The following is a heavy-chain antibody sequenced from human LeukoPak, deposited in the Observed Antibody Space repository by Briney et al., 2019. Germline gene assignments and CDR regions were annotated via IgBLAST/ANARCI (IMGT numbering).Heavy chain of an antibody. CDR2: IGGNDGST. CDR1: GFTFSSYA. V-gene: IGHV3-23*01. CDR3: VKGSLGSGSCYSPLDY. Sequence: GRSLRLSCAASGFTFSSYAMNWVRQAPGKGLEWVSVIGGNDGSTYYAESVKGRFTISRDSSENILYLQMKSLRVEDTAVYYCVKGSLGSGSCYSPLDYWGQGTLVTVSS. D-gene: IGHD3-10*01. J-gene: IGHJ4*02.